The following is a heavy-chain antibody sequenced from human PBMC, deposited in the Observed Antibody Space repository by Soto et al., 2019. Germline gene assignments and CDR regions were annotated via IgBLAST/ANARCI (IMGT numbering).Heavy chain of an antibody. CDR1: GGSISSGDCY. J-gene: IGHJ3*02. D-gene: IGHD2-21*01. CDR3: EPAWCAGGVDI. V-gene: IGHV4-30-4*01. CDR2: IYYSGST. Sequence: LPLTRTVCGGSISSGDCYWSWIRQPPGKGLELIGYIYYSGSTYYNPSLKSRVTISVDTYKNQFSLKLSSVTAADTVGYYCEPAWCAGGVDIWCQGTMVP.